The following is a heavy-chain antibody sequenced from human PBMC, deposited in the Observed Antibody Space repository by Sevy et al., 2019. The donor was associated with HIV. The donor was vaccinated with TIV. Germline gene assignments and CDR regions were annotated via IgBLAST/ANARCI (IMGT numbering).Heavy chain of an antibody. Sequence: SGPTLVNPRQTVTLTCTFSGFSLSTNGVGVGWIRQPPGKALEWLALIYWDDDKRYSPSLKSRLTITKDTPKNQVVLTMTNMVPVDTATYYCTHRVDQQGSSPPYFDYWGQGTLVTVSS. CDR3: THRVDQQGSSPPYFDY. CDR2: IYWDDDK. V-gene: IGHV2-5*02. CDR1: GFSLSTNGVG. J-gene: IGHJ4*02. D-gene: IGHD2-2*01.